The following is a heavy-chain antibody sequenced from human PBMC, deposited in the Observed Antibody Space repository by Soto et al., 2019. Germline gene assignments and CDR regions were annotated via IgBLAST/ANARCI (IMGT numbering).Heavy chain of an antibody. CDR2: IWYYGSNK. CDR1: GFPFSSYG. J-gene: IGHJ4*02. D-gene: IGHD6-19*01. V-gene: IGHV3-33*01. Sequence: QVQLVESGGGVVQPGRSLRLSCAASGFPFSSYGMHWVRQAPGKGLEWVAVIWYYGSNKYYADSVKGRFTISRDNSKNMLYLQMNSLRAEDTAVYYCARSGGWGQGTLVTVSS. CDR3: ARSGG.